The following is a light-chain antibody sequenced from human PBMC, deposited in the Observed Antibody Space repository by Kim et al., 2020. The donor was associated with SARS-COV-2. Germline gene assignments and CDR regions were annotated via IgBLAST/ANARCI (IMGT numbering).Light chain of an antibody. J-gene: IGLJ2*01. CDR1: KLGDNY. CDR2: QDN. CDR3: QAWDSSTVV. V-gene: IGLV3-1*01. Sequence: VSPGQTAYITCSGNKLGDNYVCWYQQKPGLSPVLVIYQDNKRPSGIPERFSGSNSGNTATLTISGTQAMDEADYYCQAWDSSTVVFGGGTQLTVL.